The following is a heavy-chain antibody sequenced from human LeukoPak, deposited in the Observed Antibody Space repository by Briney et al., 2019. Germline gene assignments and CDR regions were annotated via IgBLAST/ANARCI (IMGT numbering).Heavy chain of an antibody. D-gene: IGHD4-11*01. V-gene: IGHV3-33*05. CDR3: ARDPHSNYGHYYYYMDV. CDR1: GYTFTGYY. Sequence: SCKASGYTFTGYYMHWVRQAPGKGLEWVAVISYDGSTKYYYTDSVKGRFTVSRDNSKNTLYLQMNSLRAEVTAVYYCARDPHSNYGHYYYYMDVWGKGTTVTVSS. CDR2: ISYDGSTK. J-gene: IGHJ6*03.